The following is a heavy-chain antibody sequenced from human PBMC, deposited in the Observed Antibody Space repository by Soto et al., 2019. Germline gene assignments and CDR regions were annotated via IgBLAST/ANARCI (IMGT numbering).Heavy chain of an antibody. CDR3: ASTKVAVDGQSPVGNWCAP. Sequence: QAQLAESVGGVAQPGRSLRVSCAASGFTVNRYAMHWVRQAPGKGLEWVADISYDGSEKYYTDSVTGRFTISIDNANNTLSLQMNSLRAYDTAVYYCASTKVAVDGQSPVGNWCAPWGQSTLVTVSS. CDR2: ISYDGSEK. D-gene: IGHD6-13*01. J-gene: IGHJ5*02. CDR1: GFTVNRYA. V-gene: IGHV3-30-3*01.